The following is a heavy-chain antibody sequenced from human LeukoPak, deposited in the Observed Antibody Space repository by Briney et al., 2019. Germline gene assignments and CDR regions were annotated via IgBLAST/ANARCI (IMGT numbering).Heavy chain of an antibody. J-gene: IGHJ4*02. CDR2: INPKSGCT. CDR1: GYTFTVYY. Sequence: ASVNVSCNASGYTFTVYYMHWLRQAPGQGLEWMGWINPKSGCTNYAQKFQVRGTMTSNTPISPAYRELSSLRSEDTAVYYCARGLAPHLLWFGELLWGPKANYFDYWGQGTLVTVSS. V-gene: IGHV1-2*02. CDR3: ARGLAPHLLWFGELLWGPKANYFDY. D-gene: IGHD3-10*01.